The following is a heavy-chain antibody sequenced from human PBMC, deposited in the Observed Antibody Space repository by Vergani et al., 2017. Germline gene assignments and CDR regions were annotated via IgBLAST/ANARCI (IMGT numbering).Heavy chain of an antibody. CDR1: GYTFTDHY. J-gene: IGHJ6*02. Sequence: EVPLVQSGAEVKKPGATMKIHCKVSGYTFTDHYMHWVKQAPGKGLEWMGLVDPEDGETIYAEKFKGRVTIAADTSTHKAHLELSSLRSEDTAVYYCATPQTVTTGGMEVWAQGTTVIVSS. CDR2: VDPEDGET. V-gene: IGHV1-69-2*01. D-gene: IGHD4-17*01. CDR3: ATPQTVTTGGMEV.